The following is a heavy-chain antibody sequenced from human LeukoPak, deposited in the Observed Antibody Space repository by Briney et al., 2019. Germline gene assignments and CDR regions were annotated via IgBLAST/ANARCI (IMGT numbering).Heavy chain of an antibody. Sequence: GASVSVSCKASGYNFTSSFIHWVRQAPGQGLEGMGIINPTSGSTISAQKFQGRVTMNRDTSTSTVYMELSSLKSEDTAVYFCARAVRGFSSHFSGSLPQRRKHSLLFDYWGQGTLVTVSS. CDR2: INPTSGST. CDR1: GYNFTSSF. J-gene: IGHJ4*02. D-gene: IGHD3-10*01. CDR3: ARAVRGFSSHFSGSLPQRRKHSLLFDY. V-gene: IGHV1-46*01.